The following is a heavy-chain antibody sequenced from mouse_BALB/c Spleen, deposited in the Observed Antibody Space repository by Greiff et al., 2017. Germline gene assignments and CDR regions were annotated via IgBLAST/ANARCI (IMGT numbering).Heavy chain of an antibody. CDR3: TRDSTNSDY. V-gene: IGHV5-6-4*01. CDR2: ISSGGSYT. CDR1: GFTFSSYT. J-gene: IGHJ2*01. Sequence: EVKLVESGGGLVKPGGSLKLSCAASGFTFSSYTMSWVRQTPEKRLEWVATISSGGSYTYYPDSVKGRFTISRDNAKNTLYLQMSSLKSEDTAMYYCTRDSTNSDYWGQGTTRTVSS.